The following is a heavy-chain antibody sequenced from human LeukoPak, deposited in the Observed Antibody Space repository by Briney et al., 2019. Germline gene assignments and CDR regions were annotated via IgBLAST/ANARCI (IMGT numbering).Heavy chain of an antibody. Sequence: SETLSLTCAVYGGSFSGYYWSWIRQPPGKGLEWLGYIYYSGSTNYNPSLKSRVTISVDTSKNQFSLKLSSVTAADTAVYYCARSTIQPLDYWGQGTLVTVSS. CDR2: IYYSGST. J-gene: IGHJ4*02. V-gene: IGHV4-59*12. D-gene: IGHD5-18*01. CDR3: ARSTIQPLDY. CDR1: GGSFSGYY.